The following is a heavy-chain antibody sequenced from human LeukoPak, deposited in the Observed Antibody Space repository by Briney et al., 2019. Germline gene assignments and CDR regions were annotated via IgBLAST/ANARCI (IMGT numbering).Heavy chain of an antibody. V-gene: IGHV2-70*04. D-gene: IGHD3-10*01. Sequence: SGPTLVNPTQTLTLTCIFSGFSLSTSGMRVSWIRQPPGKALEWLARIDWDDDKFYSTSLKTRLTISKDTSKNQVVLTMANMDPVDTATYYCARTESGSGYDYWGQGTLVTVSS. CDR3: ARTESGSGYDY. CDR1: GFSLSTSGMR. CDR2: IDWDDDK. J-gene: IGHJ4*02.